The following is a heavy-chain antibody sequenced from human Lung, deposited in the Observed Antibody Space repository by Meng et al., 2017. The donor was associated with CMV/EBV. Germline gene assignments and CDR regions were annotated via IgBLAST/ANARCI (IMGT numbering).Heavy chain of an antibody. CDR2: MYHSGTT. Sequence: QLQGSGQGLVKPSGTLSLTCVVSGGSISSSYWWTWVRQSPGKGLEWIGEMYHSGTTNYNPSLKSRVTISMGKSNNQLSLKLNSVTAADTAVYYCATQESRDGHNPYWGQGTLVTVSS. D-gene: IGHD5-24*01. CDR3: ATQESRDGHNPY. CDR1: GGSISSSYW. V-gene: IGHV4-4*02. J-gene: IGHJ4*02.